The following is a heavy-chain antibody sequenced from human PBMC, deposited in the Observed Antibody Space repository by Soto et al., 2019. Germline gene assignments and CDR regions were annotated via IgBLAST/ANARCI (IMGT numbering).Heavy chain of an antibody. CDR1: GFTFSSYG. CDR3: AREMGEDSSSWYAFDI. Sequence: GGSLRLSCAASGFTFSSYGMHWVRQAPGKGLEWVAVIWYDGSNKYYADSVKGRFTISRDNSKNTLYLQMSSLRAEDTAVYYCAREMGEDSSSWYAFDIWGQGTMVPVSS. V-gene: IGHV3-33*08. J-gene: IGHJ3*02. D-gene: IGHD6-13*01. CDR2: IWYDGSNK.